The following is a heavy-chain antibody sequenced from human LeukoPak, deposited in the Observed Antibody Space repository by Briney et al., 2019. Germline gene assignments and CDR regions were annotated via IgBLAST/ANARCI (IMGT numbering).Heavy chain of an antibody. V-gene: IGHV3-74*01. CDR3: AREGRNSYWYFDL. D-gene: IGHD4-23*01. J-gene: IGHJ2*01. Sequence: GGSLRLSCAASGFTFSSYWMHWVRQAPGKGLVWVSRINSDGSSTRYADSVKGRFTISSDNAQNTVYLQMNSLRAEDTAVYYCAREGRNSYWYFDLWGRGTLATVSS. CDR1: GFTFSSYW. CDR2: INSDGSST.